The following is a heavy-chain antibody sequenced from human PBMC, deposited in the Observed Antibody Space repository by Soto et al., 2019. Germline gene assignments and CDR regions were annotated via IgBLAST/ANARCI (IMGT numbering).Heavy chain of an antibody. V-gene: IGHV4-28*01. J-gene: IGHJ5*02. CDR1: GYSISSSNW. Sequence: SETLSLTCAVSGYSISSSNWWGWIRQPPGKGLEWIGYIYYSGSTYYNPSLKSRVTMSVDTSKNQFSLKLSSVTAVDTAVYYCARMGVCSEQQLVPPWFYPWGQGTLVPVSS. D-gene: IGHD6-13*01. CDR3: ARMGVCSEQQLVPPWFYP. CDR2: IYYSGST.